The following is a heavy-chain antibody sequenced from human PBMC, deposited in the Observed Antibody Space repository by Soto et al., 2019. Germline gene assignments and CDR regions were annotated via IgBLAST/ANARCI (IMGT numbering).Heavy chain of an antibody. Sequence: GPVKVSCKVSGYTLTELSMHWVRQAPGKGLEWMGGFDPEDGETIYAQKFQGRVSMTEDTSTDTAYMELSSLRSEDTAVYYCATVPRIAVAGTNDTWFDPWGQGTLVTVSS. CDR1: GYTLTELS. D-gene: IGHD6-19*01. CDR2: FDPEDGET. CDR3: ATVPRIAVAGTNDTWFDP. J-gene: IGHJ5*02. V-gene: IGHV1-24*01.